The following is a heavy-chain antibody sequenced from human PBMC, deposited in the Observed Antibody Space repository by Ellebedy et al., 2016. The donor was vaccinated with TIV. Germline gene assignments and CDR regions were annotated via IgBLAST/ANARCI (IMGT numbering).Heavy chain of an antibody. CDR2: TYYRSKWYY. J-gene: IGHJ4*02. CDR1: GDSVSSNSAA. Sequence: SETLSLXXAISGDSVSSNSAAWNWIRQSPSRGLEWLGRTYYRSKWYYDYAVSMRSRITINPDTSKNQFSLQMNSVTPEDTAVYYCASGWVYHYWGQGTLVTVSS. V-gene: IGHV6-1*01. D-gene: IGHD2/OR15-2a*01. CDR3: ASGWVYHY.